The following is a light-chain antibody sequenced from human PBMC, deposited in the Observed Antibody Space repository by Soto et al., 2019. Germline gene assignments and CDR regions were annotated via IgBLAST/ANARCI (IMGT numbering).Light chain of an antibody. CDR1: QSISSY. V-gene: IGKV1-39*01. CDR3: PQSYSIPWT. CDR2: TAS. J-gene: IGKJ1*01. Sequence: DLPMSQSPSSLSASVGDRVTITCRASQSISSYLNWYQQKPGKAPNLLIYTASRLQSGVPSRFSGSGSGTDFTLTSSILQPEDFATYYCPQSYSIPWTFGQGTKVDIK.